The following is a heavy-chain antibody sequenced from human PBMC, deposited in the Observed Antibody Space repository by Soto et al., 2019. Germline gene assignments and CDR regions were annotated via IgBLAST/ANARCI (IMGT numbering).Heavy chain of an antibody. CDR2: IIPIFGTA. J-gene: IGHJ4*02. CDR3: ARPGRGHDYSNRFDY. V-gene: IGHV1-69*01. CDR1: GGTFSSYA. D-gene: IGHD4-4*01. Sequence: QVQLVQSGAEVKKPGSSVKVSCKASGGTFSSYAISWVRQAPGQGLEWMGGIIPIFGTANYAQKFQGRVTITSDESTSTAYRELSSLRSEDTAVYYCARPGRGHDYSNRFDYWGQGTLVTVSS.